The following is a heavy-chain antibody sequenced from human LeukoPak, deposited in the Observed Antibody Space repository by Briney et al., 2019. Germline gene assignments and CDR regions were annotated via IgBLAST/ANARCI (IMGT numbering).Heavy chain of an antibody. J-gene: IGHJ4*02. V-gene: IGHV1-2*02. D-gene: IGHD6-19*01. CDR3: ARDKSGNSGWYSYFDY. Sequence: ASVKVSCKASGDTFTGYYIHWVRQAPGQGLECMGWINPNSGDTNYAQKFQGRVTMTRDTSISTAYMELSRLRSDDTAVYYCARDKSGNSGWYSYFDYWGQGTLVTVSS. CDR1: GDTFTGYY. CDR2: INPNSGDT.